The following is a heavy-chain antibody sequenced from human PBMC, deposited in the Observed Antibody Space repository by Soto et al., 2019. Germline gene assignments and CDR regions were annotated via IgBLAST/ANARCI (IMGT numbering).Heavy chain of an antibody. J-gene: IGHJ4*02. CDR3: TKDPVIGYGDYVDY. CDR1: GLTFSNYA. V-gene: IGHV3-23*01. Sequence: EVQLLESGGGLVQPGGSLRLSCAASGLTFSNYAKSWVRQAPGKGLEGVSAISGSDGSTYYADSVKGRFTISRDNSKNTLYLQINSLRAYDTPVSYCTKDPVIGYGDYVDYWGQGTLVTVSP. CDR2: ISGSDGST. D-gene: IGHD4-17*01.